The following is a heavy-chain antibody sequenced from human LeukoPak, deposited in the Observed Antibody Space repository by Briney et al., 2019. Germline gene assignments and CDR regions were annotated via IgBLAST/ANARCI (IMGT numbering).Heavy chain of an antibody. CDR2: IYYSGST. CDR1: GPPINSYH. J-gene: IGHJ4*02. CDR3: ARAYCVGDCTVLHIYFDN. Sequence: SETLSLTCKVSGPPINSYHWNWIRQPPGKGLEWIGYIYYSGSTNYNPSLKSRVTISVDTSKNQFSLKLRSVMAADTAVYYCARAYCVGDCTVLHIYFDNWGQGTLVTVSS. D-gene: IGHD2-21*02. V-gene: IGHV4-59*08.